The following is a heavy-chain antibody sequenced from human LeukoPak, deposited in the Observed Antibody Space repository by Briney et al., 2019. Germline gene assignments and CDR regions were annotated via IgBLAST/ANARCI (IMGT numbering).Heavy chain of an antibody. CDR2: IYPGDSDT. CDR3: ARQDGSGSHYPPDDAFDI. V-gene: IGHV5-51*01. D-gene: IGHD3-10*01. Sequence: PGESLKISCKGSGYSFTSYWIGWVRQMPGKGLEWMGIIYPGDSDTRYSPSFQGQVTISADKSISTAYLQWSSLKASDTAMYYCARQDGSGSHYPPDDAFDIWGQGTMVTVSS. CDR1: GYSFTSYW. J-gene: IGHJ3*02.